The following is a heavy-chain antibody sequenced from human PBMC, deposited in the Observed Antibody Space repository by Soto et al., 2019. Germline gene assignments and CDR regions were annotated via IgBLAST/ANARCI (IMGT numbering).Heavy chain of an antibody. CDR1: GFTFSSYA. J-gene: IGHJ6*02. V-gene: IGHV3-30-3*01. CDR2: ISYDGSNK. D-gene: IGHD2-15*01. Sequence: QVQLVESGGGVVQPGRSLRLSCAASGFTFSSYAMHWVRQAPGKGLEWVAVISYDGSNKYYADSVKGRFTISRDNSKNTXXLQMNSLRAEDTAVYYCARSQLLLGGFYYYYGMDVWGQGTTVTVSS. CDR3: ARSQLLLGGFYYYYGMDV.